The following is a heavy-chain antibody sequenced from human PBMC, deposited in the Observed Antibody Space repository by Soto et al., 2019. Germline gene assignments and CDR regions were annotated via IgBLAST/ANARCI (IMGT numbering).Heavy chain of an antibody. CDR3: ARHVAAYYASGSYSDLDY. D-gene: IGHD3-10*01. J-gene: IGHJ4*02. Sequence: SDTLSLTCTVSGASISNYYWSWIRQPPGKGLEWIGYIYYSGSTNSNPSLKSRVTISVDTSSNQFSLELSSVTAADTAVYYCARHVAAYYASGSYSDLDYWGQGTLV. V-gene: IGHV4-59*08. CDR2: IYYSGST. CDR1: GASISNYY.